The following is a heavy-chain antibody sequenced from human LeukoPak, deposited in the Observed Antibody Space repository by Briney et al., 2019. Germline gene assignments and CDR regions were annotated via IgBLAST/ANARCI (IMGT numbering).Heavy chain of an antibody. CDR2: MNPNSGNT. CDR1: GYTFTSYD. D-gene: IGHD5-18*01. V-gene: IGHV1-8*03. J-gene: IGHJ6*03. Sequence: ASVKVSCKASGYTFTSYDINWVRQATGQGLEWMGWMNPNSGNTGYAQKFQGRVTITRNTSISTAYMELSSLRSEDTAVYYCAVRGYSYGPLNDEDYYYYYMDVWGKGTTVTVSS. CDR3: AVRGYSYGPLNDEDYYYYYMDV.